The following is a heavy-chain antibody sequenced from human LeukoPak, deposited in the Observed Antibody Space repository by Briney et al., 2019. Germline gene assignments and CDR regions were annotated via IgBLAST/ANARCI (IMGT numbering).Heavy chain of an antibody. D-gene: IGHD3-22*01. CDR3: AKDKVRSTNYYDSSGYILDY. CDR2: ISGDGAYT. Sequence: PGGSLRLSCAASGFTFYDYAMHWVRQAPGKCLEWVSLISGDGAYTYYADSVKGRFTISRDNSKNSLYLQMNSLRTEDTALYYCAKDKVRSTNYYDSSGYILDYWGQGTLVTVSS. J-gene: IGHJ4*02. CDR1: GFTFYDYA. V-gene: IGHV3-43*02.